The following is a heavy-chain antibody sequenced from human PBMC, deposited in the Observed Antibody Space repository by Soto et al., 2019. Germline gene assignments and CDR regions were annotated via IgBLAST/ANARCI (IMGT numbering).Heavy chain of an antibody. Sequence: PGGSPRLSCAASGFTFCSYAMHWVRQAPGKGLEWVAVISYDGSNKYCADSVKGRFTISRDNSKNTLYLQMNSLRAEDTAVYYCARDLGITMIVVAHYGMDVWGQGTTVTVSS. V-gene: IGHV3-30-3*01. CDR1: GFTFCSYA. D-gene: IGHD3-22*01. J-gene: IGHJ6*02. CDR2: ISYDGSNK. CDR3: ARDLGITMIVVAHYGMDV.